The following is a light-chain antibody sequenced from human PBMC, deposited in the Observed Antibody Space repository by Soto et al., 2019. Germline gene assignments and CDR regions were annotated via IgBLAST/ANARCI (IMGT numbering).Light chain of an antibody. CDR1: QSISVH. Sequence: DIQMTQSPSSLSASVGDTVTITCRASQSISVHLNWYQQKPGKVPKLLIYAASNLHSGVPSRFSGSGSETDFALTNSSLQPEDFATYYCQQSYITPYTFGQGTRLEIK. CDR3: QQSYITPYT. CDR2: AAS. V-gene: IGKV1-39*01. J-gene: IGKJ2*01.